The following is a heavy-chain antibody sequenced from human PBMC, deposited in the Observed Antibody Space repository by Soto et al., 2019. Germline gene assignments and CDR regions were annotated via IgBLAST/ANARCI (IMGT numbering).Heavy chain of an antibody. CDR1: GFTFSSYG. CDR3: AKDLQPNYYYDSSGYFDY. J-gene: IGHJ4*02. Sequence: QVQLVESGGGVVQPGRSLRLSCAASGFTFSSYGMHWVRQAPGKGLEWVAVISYDGSNKYYADSVKGRFTISRDNSKNTLYLQMNSLRAEDTAVYYCAKDLQPNYYYDSSGYFDYWGQGTLVTVSS. V-gene: IGHV3-30*18. D-gene: IGHD3-22*01. CDR2: ISYDGSNK.